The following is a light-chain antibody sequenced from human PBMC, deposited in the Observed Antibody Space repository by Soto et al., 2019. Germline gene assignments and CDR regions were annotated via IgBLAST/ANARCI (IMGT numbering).Light chain of an antibody. Sequence: DIQMTQSPSSLYASVGDRVTITCRASQGISNYLAWYQQKPGKVPRLLIYAASTLQSVVPSRFSGSGSGTDFTLTISSLQPEDVATYYCQKYNSAPQTFGQGTKVESK. V-gene: IGKV1-27*01. J-gene: IGKJ1*01. CDR1: QGISNY. CDR2: AAS. CDR3: QKYNSAPQT.